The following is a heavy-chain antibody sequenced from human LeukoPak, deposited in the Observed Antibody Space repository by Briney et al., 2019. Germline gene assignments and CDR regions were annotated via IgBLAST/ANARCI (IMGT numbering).Heavy chain of an antibody. J-gene: IGHJ3*02. CDR3: ARDRGSLISAFDI. D-gene: IGHD3-10*01. CDR1: GYTFIGHY. V-gene: IGHV1-2*02. Sequence: ASVKVSCKASGYTFIGHYIHWVRQAPGQGLEWMGWMNPDSGGTNYAQKFQGRVTITADKSTSTAYMELSSLRSEDTAVYYCARDRGSLISAFDIWGQGTMVTVSS. CDR2: MNPDSGGT.